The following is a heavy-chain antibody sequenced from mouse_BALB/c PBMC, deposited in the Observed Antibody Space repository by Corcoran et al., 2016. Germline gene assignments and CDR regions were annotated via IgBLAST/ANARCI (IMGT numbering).Heavy chain of an antibody. CDR3: ANGNYFDY. CDR1: GYTFTNYG. J-gene: IGHJ2*01. Sequence: IQLVQSGPELKKPGETVKISCKASGYTFTNYGMNWVKQAPGKGLKWMGWINTYTGEPTYADDFKGRFAFSLETSASTAYLQINNLKNEDTATYFCANGNYFDYWGQGTTLTVSS. D-gene: IGHD2-1*01. V-gene: IGHV9-3-1*01. CDR2: INTYTGEP.